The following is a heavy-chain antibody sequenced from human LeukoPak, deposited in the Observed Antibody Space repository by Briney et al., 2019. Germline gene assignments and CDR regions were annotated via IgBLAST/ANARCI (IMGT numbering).Heavy chain of an antibody. V-gene: IGHV3-23*01. CDR1: GFTFSSYA. Sequence: GGSLRLSCAASGFTFSSYAVIWVRQAPGKGLEWVSGISGSGGRTYYADSVKGRFTISRDNPKNTLYLQMNTLRAEDTAVYYCARAWLHYDLFDYWGQGTLVTVSS. CDR2: ISGSGGRT. CDR3: ARAWLHYDLFDY. J-gene: IGHJ4*02. D-gene: IGHD5-12*01.